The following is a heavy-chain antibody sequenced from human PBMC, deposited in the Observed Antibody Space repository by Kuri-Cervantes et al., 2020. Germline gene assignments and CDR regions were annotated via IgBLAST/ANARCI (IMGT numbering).Heavy chain of an antibody. Sequence: SVKVSCKASGGTFSSYAISWVRQAPGQGLEWMGGIIPIFGTANYAQKFQGRVTMTRDTSISTAYMELSRLRSDDTAVYYCARGLMNIGPPVYMDVWGKGTTVTVSS. J-gene: IGHJ6*03. D-gene: IGHD2-8*01. CDR2: IIPIFGTA. CDR1: GGTFSSYA. V-gene: IGHV1-69*05. CDR3: ARGLMNIGPPVYMDV.